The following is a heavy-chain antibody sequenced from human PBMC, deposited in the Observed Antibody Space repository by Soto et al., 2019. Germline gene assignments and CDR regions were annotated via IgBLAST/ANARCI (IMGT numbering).Heavy chain of an antibody. CDR3: ARAFPYSAAVDY. CDR2: IYYSGST. Sequence: SETLSLTCTVSGGSISSYYWSWIRQPPGKGLEWIGYIYYSGSTNYNPSLKSRVTISVDTSKNQFSLKLSSVTAADTAVYYCARAFPYSAAVDYWGQGTLVTVSS. J-gene: IGHJ4*02. D-gene: IGHD6-13*01. CDR1: GGSISSYY. V-gene: IGHV4-59*01.